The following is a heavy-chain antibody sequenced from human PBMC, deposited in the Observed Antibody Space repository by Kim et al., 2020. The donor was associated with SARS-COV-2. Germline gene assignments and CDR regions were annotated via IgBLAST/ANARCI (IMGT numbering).Heavy chain of an antibody. V-gene: IGHV3-49*04. CDR2: ISKQAYGGTS. J-gene: IGHJ6*02. Sequence: GGSLRLSCTGSGFTFGDYAMTWVRQAPGKGLEWVGFISKQAYGGTSDYAASVKGRFTISRDDSKSIAYLQMNSLKTEDTAVYYCTRDKEGEDTPWYYYYGMDAWGPGTTVTVSS. D-gene: IGHD3-16*01. CDR3: TRDKEGEDTPWYYYYGMDA. CDR1: GFTFGDYA.